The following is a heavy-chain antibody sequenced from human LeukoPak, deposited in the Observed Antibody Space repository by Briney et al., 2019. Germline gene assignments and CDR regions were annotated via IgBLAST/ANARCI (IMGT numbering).Heavy chain of an antibody. CDR1: GFTVGTNY. CDR2: IYSGGST. Sequence: GGSLRLSCAASGFTVGTNYLTWVRQTPGKGLEWVSVIYSGGSTYYTDSVKGRFTISRDNSKNTLYLQMSSLRAEDTAVYYCAKSGGVSSSSGSYSFDYWGQGTLVTVSS. J-gene: IGHJ4*02. D-gene: IGHD3-10*01. V-gene: IGHV3-53*01. CDR3: AKSGGVSSSSGSYSFDY.